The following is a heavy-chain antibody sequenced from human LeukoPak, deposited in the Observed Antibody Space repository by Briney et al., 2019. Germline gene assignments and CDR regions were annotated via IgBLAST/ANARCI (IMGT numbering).Heavy chain of an antibody. V-gene: IGHV1-69*01. Sequence: ASVKVSCKASGGTFSSYAISWVRQAPGQGLEWMGGIIPIFGTANYAQKFQGRVTITADESTSTAYMELSSLRSDDTAVYYCARDYSSGWSFDYWGQGTLVTVSS. D-gene: IGHD6-19*01. J-gene: IGHJ4*02. CDR1: GGTFSSYA. CDR3: ARDYSSGWSFDY. CDR2: IIPIFGTA.